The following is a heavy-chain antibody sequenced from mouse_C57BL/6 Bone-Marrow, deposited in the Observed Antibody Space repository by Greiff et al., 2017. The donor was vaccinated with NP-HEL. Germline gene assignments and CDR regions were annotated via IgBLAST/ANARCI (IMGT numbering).Heavy chain of an antibody. J-gene: IGHJ3*01. CDR2: IDPENGDT. Sequence: EVKLQESGAELVRPGASVKLSCTASGFNIKDDYMHWVKQRPEQGLEWIGWIDPENGDTEYASKFQGKATITADTSSNTAYLQLSSLTSEDTAVYYCTTTAYHYYCSSYGFAYWGQGTLVTVSA. D-gene: IGHD1-1*01. CDR3: TTTAYHYYCSSYGFAY. CDR1: GFNIKDDY. V-gene: IGHV14-4*01.